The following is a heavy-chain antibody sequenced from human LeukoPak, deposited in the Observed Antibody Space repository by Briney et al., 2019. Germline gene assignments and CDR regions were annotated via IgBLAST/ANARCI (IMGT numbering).Heavy chain of an antibody. V-gene: IGHV1-2*02. Sequence: GASVKVSCKASGYTFTGYYMHWVRQAPGQGLEWMGWINPNSGGTNYAQKFQGRVTMTRDTSISTAYMELSRLRSDDTAVYYCARYYYDSSGYYFVLFDYWGQGTLVTVSS. J-gene: IGHJ4*02. CDR1: GYTFTGYY. D-gene: IGHD3-22*01. CDR2: INPNSGGT. CDR3: ARYYYDSSGYYFVLFDY.